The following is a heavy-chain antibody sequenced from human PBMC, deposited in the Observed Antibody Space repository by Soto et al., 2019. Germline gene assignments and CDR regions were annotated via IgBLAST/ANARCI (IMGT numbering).Heavy chain of an antibody. Sequence: SETLSLTCTVSGGSISSYYWSWIRQPPGKGLEWIGYIYYSGSTNYNPSLKSRVTISVDTSKNQFSLKLSSVTAADTAVYYCARDAKWAWFDPWGQGTLVTVSS. J-gene: IGHJ5*02. D-gene: IGHD2-8*01. V-gene: IGHV4-59*01. CDR2: IYYSGST. CDR1: GGSISSYY. CDR3: ARDAKWAWFDP.